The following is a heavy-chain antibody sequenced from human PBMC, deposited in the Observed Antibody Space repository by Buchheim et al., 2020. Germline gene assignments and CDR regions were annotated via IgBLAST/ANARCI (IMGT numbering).Heavy chain of an antibody. Sequence: QVQLVESGGGVVQPGRSLRLSCAASGFTFSSYAMHWVRQAPGKGLEWVAVISYDGSNKYYADSVKGRFTISRDNSKNTLYLQMNSLRAEDTAVYYCARDFNRGSYLLFYYYYGMDVWGQGTT. CDR3: ARDFNRGSYLLFYYYYGMDV. J-gene: IGHJ6*02. CDR1: GFTFSSYA. CDR2: ISYDGSNK. D-gene: IGHD3-16*01. V-gene: IGHV3-30-3*01.